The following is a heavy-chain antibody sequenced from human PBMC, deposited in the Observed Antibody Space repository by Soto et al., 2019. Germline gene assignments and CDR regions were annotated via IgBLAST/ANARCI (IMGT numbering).Heavy chain of an antibody. D-gene: IGHD6-19*01. CDR2: IIPILGIA. CDR1: GGTFSSYT. CDR3: ATSQHGWSRY. V-gene: IGHV1-69*02. J-gene: IGHJ4*02. Sequence: QVPLVQSGAEVKKPGSSVKVSCKASGGTFSSYTISWVRQAPGQGLEWMGRIIPILGIANYAQKFQGRVTITADKSTSTAYMELSSLRSEDTAVYYCATSQHGWSRYWGQGTLVTVSS.